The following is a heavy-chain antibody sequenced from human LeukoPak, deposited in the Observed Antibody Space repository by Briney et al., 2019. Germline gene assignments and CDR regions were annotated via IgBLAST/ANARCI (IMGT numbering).Heavy chain of an antibody. CDR3: AGSSRFAAVAGTDY. Sequence: ASVKVSCKASGYTFTSYDINWVRQATGQGLEWMGRINPNSGGTNYAQKFQGRVTMTRDTSISTAYMELSRLRSDDTAVYYCAGSSRFAAVAGTDYWGQGTLVTVS. D-gene: IGHD6-19*01. CDR2: INPNSGGT. CDR1: GYTFTSYD. J-gene: IGHJ4*02. V-gene: IGHV1-2*06.